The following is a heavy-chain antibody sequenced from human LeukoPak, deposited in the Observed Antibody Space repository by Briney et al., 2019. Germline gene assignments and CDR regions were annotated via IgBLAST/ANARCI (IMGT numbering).Heavy chain of an antibody. CDR2: IKSKTDGETT. J-gene: IGHJ4*02. CDR1: GITFNNAW. V-gene: IGHV3-15*05. Sequence: GGSLRLSCAASGITFNNAWINWVRQAPGKGLEWVGRIKSKTDGETTDYAAPVQDRFTISRDDSKNTVDLQMDSLNSEDTAVYYCTTDARYFFDYWGQGTLVTVSS. CDR3: TTDARYFFDY.